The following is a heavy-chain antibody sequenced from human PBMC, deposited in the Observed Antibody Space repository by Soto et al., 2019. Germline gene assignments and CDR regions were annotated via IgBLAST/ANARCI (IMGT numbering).Heavy chain of an antibody. CDR2: ISYDGSNK. D-gene: IGHD3-9*01. V-gene: IGHV3-30*03. CDR1: GFTFSSYG. J-gene: IGHJ4*02. Sequence: GSLRLSCAASGFTFSSYGMHWVRQAPGKGLEWVAVISYDGSNKYAASVKGRFTISRDDSKNSLYLQMKSLKIEDTALYYCVRAGTGYQLDYWGQGTLVTVLL. CDR3: VRAGTGYQLDY.